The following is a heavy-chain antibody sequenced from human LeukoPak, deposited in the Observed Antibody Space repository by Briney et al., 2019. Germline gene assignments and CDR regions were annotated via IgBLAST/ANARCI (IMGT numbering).Heavy chain of an antibody. D-gene: IGHD3-22*01. CDR2: TIPIFGTA. V-gene: IGHV1-69*13. J-gene: IGHJ4*02. Sequence: ASVKVSCKASGGTFSSYAISWVRQAPGQGLEWMGGTIPIFGTANYAQKFQGRVTITADESTSTAYMELSSLRSEDTAVYYCSTHGGEGYDSSGYYYTGFDYWGQGTLVTVSS. CDR3: STHGGEGYDSSGYYYTGFDY. CDR1: GGTFSSYA.